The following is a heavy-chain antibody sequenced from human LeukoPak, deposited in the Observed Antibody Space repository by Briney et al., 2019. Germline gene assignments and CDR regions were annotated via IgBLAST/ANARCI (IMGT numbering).Heavy chain of an antibody. J-gene: IGHJ4*02. CDR2: ISGSGGST. V-gene: IGHV3-23*01. D-gene: IGHD1-26*01. CDR3: ARRSIAGATLFDY. CDR1: GFTFSSYA. Sequence: PGGSLRLSCAASGFTFSSYAMSWVRQAPGKGLEWVSTISGSGGSTYYADFVKGRFTISRDNSNNTLFLQMNSLRAEDTAVYYCARRSIAGATLFDYWGQGTLVTVSS.